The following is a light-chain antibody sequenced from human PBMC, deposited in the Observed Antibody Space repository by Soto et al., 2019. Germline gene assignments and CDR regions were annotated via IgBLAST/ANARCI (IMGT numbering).Light chain of an antibody. CDR2: DAS. V-gene: IGKV1-39*01. CDR1: QTISTY. J-gene: IGKJ2*01. CDR3: QQSDSTPYT. Sequence: DIQMTQSPSSLSASVGDRVTITCRASQTISTYLNWYQQKPGKAPRLLIYDASSLLSGVPSRFSGSGSGTDFTLTIASLQHDDCSTDYCQQSDSTPYTFGQGTKVEI.